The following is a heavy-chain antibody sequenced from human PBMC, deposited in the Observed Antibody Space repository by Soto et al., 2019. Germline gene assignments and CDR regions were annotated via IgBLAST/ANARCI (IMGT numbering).Heavy chain of an antibody. Sequence: SVKVSCKASGGTFSGYAISWVRQAPGQGLEWMGGIIPIFGTANYAQKFQGRVTITADESTSTAYMELSSLRSEDTAVYYCASGLWSGYSWHNYFDYWGQGTLVTVSS. CDR1: GGTFSGYA. D-gene: IGHD3-3*01. CDR2: IIPIFGTA. CDR3: ASGLWSGYSWHNYFDY. J-gene: IGHJ4*02. V-gene: IGHV1-69*13.